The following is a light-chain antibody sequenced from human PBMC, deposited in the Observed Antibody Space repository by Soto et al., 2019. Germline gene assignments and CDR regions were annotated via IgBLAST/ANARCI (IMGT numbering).Light chain of an antibody. CDR3: QVWDSSSDNQGGYV. CDR1: NIGSKS. J-gene: IGLJ1*01. Sequence: SYELTQPPSVSVAPGKTARITCGGNNIGSKSVHWYQQKPGQAPVLVIYYDSDRPSGIPERFSGSNSGNTATLTISRVEGGDEADYYCQVWDSSSDNQGGYVFGTGTKLTVL. CDR2: YDS. V-gene: IGLV3-21*04.